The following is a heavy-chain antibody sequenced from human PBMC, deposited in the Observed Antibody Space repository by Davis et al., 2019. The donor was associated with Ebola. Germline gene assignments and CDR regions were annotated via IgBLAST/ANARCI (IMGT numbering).Heavy chain of an antibody. V-gene: IGHV3-15*01. J-gene: IGHJ6*02. D-gene: IGHD3-10*01. Sequence: PGGSLRLSCAASGFTFNYAWMTWVRQAPGKGLEWVGRVKSKTDGGTTDYAAPVKGRFTISRDDSRNTLYLQMNSLQTEDTAVYYCATWSGAVWGQGTTVTVSS. CDR3: ATWSGAV. CDR2: VKSKTDGGTT. CDR1: GFTFNYAW.